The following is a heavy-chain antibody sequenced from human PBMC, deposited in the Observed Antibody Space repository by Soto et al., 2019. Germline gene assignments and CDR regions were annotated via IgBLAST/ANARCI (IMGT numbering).Heavy chain of an antibody. D-gene: IGHD3-22*01. CDR3: ARSDHYYYDSSGYWDY. CDR1: GGSVSSGSYY. CDR2: IYYSGST. J-gene: IGHJ4*02. V-gene: IGHV4-61*01. Sequence: SETLSLTCTVSGGSVSSGSYYWSWIRQPPGKGLEWIGYIYYSGSTNYNPSLKSRLTISVDTSKNQFSLKLSSVTAADTAVYYCARSDHYYYDSSGYWDYWGQGTLVTVSS.